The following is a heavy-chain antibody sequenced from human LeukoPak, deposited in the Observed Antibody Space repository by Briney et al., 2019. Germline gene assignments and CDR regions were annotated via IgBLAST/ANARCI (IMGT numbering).Heavy chain of an antibody. J-gene: IGHJ4*02. Sequence: GGSLRLSCAASGFTFTSYWMSWVRQAPGKGLEWVATIKQDGSEKYYVDSVKGRFTISRDNTKNSLYLQINSLRAEDTAVYYCARDWGSSWDDGDYWGQGTLVTVSS. CDR2: IKQDGSEK. D-gene: IGHD6-13*01. V-gene: IGHV3-7*01. CDR1: GFTFTSYW. CDR3: ARDWGSSWDDGDY.